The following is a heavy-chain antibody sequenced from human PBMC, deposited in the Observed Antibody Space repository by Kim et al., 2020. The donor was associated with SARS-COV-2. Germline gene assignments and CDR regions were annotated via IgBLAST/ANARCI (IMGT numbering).Heavy chain of an antibody. CDR3: ARVVVTAIPYYYYGMDV. CDR1: GFTFSSYS. CDR2: ISSSSSYI. J-gene: IGHJ6*02. Sequence: GGSLRLSCAASGFTFSSYSMNWVRQAPGKGLEWVSSISSSSSYIYYADSVKGRFTISRDNAKNSLYLQMNSLRAEDTAVYYCARVVVTAIPYYYYGMDVWGQGTTVTVSS. D-gene: IGHD2-21*02. V-gene: IGHV3-21*01.